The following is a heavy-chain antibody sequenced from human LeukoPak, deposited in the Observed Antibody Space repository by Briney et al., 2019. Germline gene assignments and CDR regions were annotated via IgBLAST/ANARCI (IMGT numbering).Heavy chain of an antibody. J-gene: IGHJ4*02. D-gene: IGHD3-22*01. Sequence: SVKVSCKASGGTFSSYAISWVRQAPGQGLEWMGGIIPIFGTANYAQKFQGRVTITADESTSTAYMELSSLRSEDTAVYYCARDGYYDSSGYWGFDYWGQGTLVTVSS. V-gene: IGHV1-69*13. CDR1: GGTFSSYA. CDR2: IIPIFGTA. CDR3: ARDGYYDSSGYWGFDY.